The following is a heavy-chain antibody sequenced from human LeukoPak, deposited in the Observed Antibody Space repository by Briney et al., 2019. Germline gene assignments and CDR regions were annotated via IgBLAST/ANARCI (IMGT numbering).Heavy chain of an antibody. CDR1: GGSISSITYY. Sequence: KSSETLSLTCTVSGGSISSITYYWGWIRQPPGKGLEWVGHMYYRGNTFYNPSLKSRVTISVDTSKNQFSLKLRSVTAADTAVYYCARHDKDELFGYYYYYMDVWGKGTTVTISS. V-gene: IGHV4-39*07. CDR3: ARHDKDELFGYYYYYMDV. J-gene: IGHJ6*03. CDR2: MYYRGNT. D-gene: IGHD3-16*01.